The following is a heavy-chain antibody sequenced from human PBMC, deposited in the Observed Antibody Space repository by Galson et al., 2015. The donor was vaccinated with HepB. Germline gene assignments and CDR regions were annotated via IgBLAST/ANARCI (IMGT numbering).Heavy chain of an antibody. CDR2: ISSNGYMI. D-gene: IGHD3-16*01. J-gene: IGHJ3*02. CDR3: AKGIWGFAMFDALDI. Sequence: SLRLSCAASGFTFGAYEMNWVRQAPGKGLEWISYISSNGYMIYYAESVKGRFTVSRDTSKNIFYLQMNSLRADDTALYYCAKGIWGFAMFDALDIWGQGAMVTVSS. V-gene: IGHV3-48*03. CDR1: GFTFGAYE.